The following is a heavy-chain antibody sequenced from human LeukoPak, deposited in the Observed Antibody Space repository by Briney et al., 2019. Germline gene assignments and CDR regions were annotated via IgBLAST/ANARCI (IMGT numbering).Heavy chain of an antibody. J-gene: IGHJ4*02. Sequence: SGGSLRLSCAASGFTFSSYAMTWVRQAPGKGLEWVSAIRGDGATKFYADSVKGRFTVSRDHSKNTLYLQMNSLRAEDTAVYYCAKDQYRDYFRGADYWGQGTLVTVSS. D-gene: IGHD2/OR15-2a*01. CDR2: IRGDGATK. CDR3: AKDQYRDYFRGADY. V-gene: IGHV3-23*01. CDR1: GFTFSSYA.